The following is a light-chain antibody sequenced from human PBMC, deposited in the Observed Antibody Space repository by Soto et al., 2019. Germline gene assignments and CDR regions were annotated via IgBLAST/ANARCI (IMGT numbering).Light chain of an antibody. J-gene: IGLJ2*01. Sequence: QSALTHPPSASGSPGQSVTISCTGTRSDVGGYNYVSWYQQHPGKAPKLMIYEVSKRPSGVPDRFSGSKSGNTASLTVCGLQAEDEADYYCSSYAGSNNLVFGGGTRSPS. V-gene: IGLV2-8*01. CDR2: EVS. CDR3: SSYAGSNNLV. CDR1: RSDVGGYNY.